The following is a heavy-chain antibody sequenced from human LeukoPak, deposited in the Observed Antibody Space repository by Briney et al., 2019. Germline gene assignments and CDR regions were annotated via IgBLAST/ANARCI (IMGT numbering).Heavy chain of an antibody. CDR3: AKGALRVRQWFGELFEGYYFDY. CDR2: ISGSGGST. Sequence: PGGSLRLSCAASGFTFSSYAMSWVRQAPGKGLEWVSAISGSGGSTYYADSVKGRFTISRDNSKNTLYLQMNSLRAEDTAVYYCAKGALRVRQWFGELFEGYYFDYWGQETLVTVSS. D-gene: IGHD3-10*01. J-gene: IGHJ4*02. CDR1: GFTFSSYA. V-gene: IGHV3-23*01.